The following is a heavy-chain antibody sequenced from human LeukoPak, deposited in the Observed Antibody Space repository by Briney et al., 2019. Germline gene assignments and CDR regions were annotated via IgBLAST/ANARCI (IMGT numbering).Heavy chain of an antibody. CDR2: IYYSGST. V-gene: IGHV4-59*01. Sequence: PSETLSLTCTVSGGSISGYYWSWIRQPPGKGLEWIGYIYYSGSTNYNPSLKSRVTISVDTSKNQFSLKLSSVTAADTAVYYCARDIDGSGYWYFDYWGQGTLVTVSS. CDR1: GGSISGYY. D-gene: IGHD3-22*01. CDR3: ARDIDGSGYWYFDY. J-gene: IGHJ4*02.